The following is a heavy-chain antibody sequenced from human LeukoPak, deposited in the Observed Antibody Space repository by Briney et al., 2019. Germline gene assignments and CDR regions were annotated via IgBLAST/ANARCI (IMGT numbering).Heavy chain of an antibody. CDR2: ISWNSGSV. V-gene: IGHV3-9*03. CDR3: AKANGDGGGDFDY. Sequence: GGSLRLSCAASGFTFDDYAMHWVRQAPGKGLEWVSGISWNSGSVGYADSVKGRFTISRDNAKNSLYLQMNSLRAEDMALYYCAKANGDGGGDFDYWGQGTLVTVSS. D-gene: IGHD4-17*01. CDR1: GFTFDDYA. J-gene: IGHJ4*02.